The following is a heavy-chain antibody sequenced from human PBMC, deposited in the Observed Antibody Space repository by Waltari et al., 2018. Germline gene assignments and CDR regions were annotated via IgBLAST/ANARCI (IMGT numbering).Heavy chain of an antibody. D-gene: IGHD6-19*01. CDR1: GYTFTGYY. Sequence: QVQLVQSGAEVKKPGASVKVSCKASGYTFTGYYMHWVRQAPGQGLEWMGWINPNSGGTNYEQKCQGRVTMTRDTSISTAYRELSRLRSDDTAVYYCARVPTEADLNWFDPWGQGTLVTVSS. J-gene: IGHJ5*02. CDR2: INPNSGGT. V-gene: IGHV1-2*02. CDR3: ARVPTEADLNWFDP.